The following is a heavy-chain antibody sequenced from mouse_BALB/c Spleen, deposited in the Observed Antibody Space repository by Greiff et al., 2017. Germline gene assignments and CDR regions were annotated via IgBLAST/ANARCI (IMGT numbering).Heavy chain of an antibody. CDR1: GDSITSGY. V-gene: IGHV3-8*02. J-gene: IGHJ4*01. CDR3: ARLGYYGRYYAMDY. CDR2: ISYSGST. Sequence: EVKLVESGPSLVKPSQTLSLTCSVTGDSITSGYRNWIRKFPGNKLEYMGYISYSGSTYYNPSLKSRISITRDTSKNQYYLQLNSVTTEDTATYYCARLGYYGRYYAMDYWGQGTSVTVSS. D-gene: IGHD1-2*01.